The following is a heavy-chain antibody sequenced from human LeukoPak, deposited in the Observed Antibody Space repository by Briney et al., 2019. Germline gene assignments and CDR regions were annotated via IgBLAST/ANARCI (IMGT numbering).Heavy chain of an antibody. D-gene: IGHD6-13*01. J-gene: IGHJ5*02. CDR2: IYTSGST. Sequence: SETLSLTCTVSGGSISSYYWRWIRQPAGKGLEWIGRIYTSGSTNYNPSLKSRVTMSVDTSKNQFSLKLSSVTAADTAVYYCARVPDSSSWYPSGWFDPWGQGTLVTVSS. CDR1: GGSISSYY. V-gene: IGHV4-4*07. CDR3: ARVPDSSSWYPSGWFDP.